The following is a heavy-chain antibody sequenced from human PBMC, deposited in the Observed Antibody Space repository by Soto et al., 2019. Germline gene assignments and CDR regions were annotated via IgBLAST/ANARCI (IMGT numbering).Heavy chain of an antibody. D-gene: IGHD3-3*01. CDR3: ASFYDFWSGYYPESFDY. CDR1: GGSISSSSYY. Sequence: QLQLQESGPGLVKPSETLSLTCTVSGGSISSSSYYWGWIRQPPGKGLEWIGSIYYSGSTYYNPSLKSRVTISVDTSKNQFSLKLSSVTAADTAVYYCASFYDFWSGYYPESFDYWGQGTLVTVSS. CDR2: IYYSGST. V-gene: IGHV4-39*01. J-gene: IGHJ4*02.